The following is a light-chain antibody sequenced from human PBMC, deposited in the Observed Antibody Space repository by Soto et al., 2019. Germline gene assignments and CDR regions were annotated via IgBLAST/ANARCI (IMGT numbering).Light chain of an antibody. V-gene: IGKV1-5*03. Sequence: IQVTQCPSFLSGSVGDRVTIPCRASQPLXSWFAWDQQKPGKAPKVLXYEASTLNSGVPSRLSGSGSGTEFTLTISSLQPEDFANYYCQQYDSYPLTFGQGTKVDIK. CDR3: QQYDSYPLT. J-gene: IGKJ1*01. CDR2: EAS. CDR1: QPLXSW.